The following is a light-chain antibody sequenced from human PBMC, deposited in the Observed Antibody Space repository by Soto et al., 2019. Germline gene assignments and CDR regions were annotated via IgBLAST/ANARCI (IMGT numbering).Light chain of an antibody. CDR2: DTS. CDR1: HDIRDH. Sequence: IQMPQSPSSLSASVGDRVTLTCQARHDIRDHLNWYQQKPGKPPKPRIYDTSYLQKRVPSSFRGSASGTDFTFTISTLQPQAIATYFCHQYDNLSHTFGPGTKVDIK. J-gene: IGKJ3*01. CDR3: HQYDNLSHT. V-gene: IGKV1-33*01.